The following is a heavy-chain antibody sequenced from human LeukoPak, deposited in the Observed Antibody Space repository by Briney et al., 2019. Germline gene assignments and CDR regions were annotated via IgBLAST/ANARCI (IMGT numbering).Heavy chain of an antibody. CDR3: ASSVDSSSWLLFDY. D-gene: IGHD6-13*01. CDR1: GGSISSYY. Sequence: PSETLSLTCTVSGGSISSYYWGWIRQPPGKGLEWIGYIYYSGSTNYNPSLKSRVTISVDTSKNQFSLKLSSVTAADTAVYYCASSVDSSSWLLFDYWGQGTLVTVSS. CDR2: IYYSGST. V-gene: IGHV4-59*08. J-gene: IGHJ4*02.